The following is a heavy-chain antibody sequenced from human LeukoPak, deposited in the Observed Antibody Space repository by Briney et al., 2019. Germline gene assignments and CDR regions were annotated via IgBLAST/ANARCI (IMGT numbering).Heavy chain of an antibody. Sequence: GGSLRLSCAASGFTFSSYSMNWVRQAPGKGLEWVSSIISSSSYIYYADSVKGRFTISRDNAKNSLYPQMNSLRAEDTAVYYCARAGSGSYTRTYNYYYMDVWGKGTTVTVSS. V-gene: IGHV3-21*01. CDR3: ARAGSGSYTRTYNYYYMDV. CDR2: IISSSSYI. D-gene: IGHD1-26*01. J-gene: IGHJ6*03. CDR1: GFTFSSYS.